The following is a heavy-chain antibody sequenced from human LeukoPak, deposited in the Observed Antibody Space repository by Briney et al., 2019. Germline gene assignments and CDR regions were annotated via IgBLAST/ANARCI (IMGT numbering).Heavy chain of an antibody. Sequence: GASVKVSCKASGYTFTVYYMHWVRQAPGQGLEWMGWINPNSGGTNYAQKFQGRVTMTRDTSISTAYMELSRLRSDDTAVYYCARGAAGGTLLLADYWGQGTLVTVSS. CDR3: ARGAAGGTLLLADY. CDR1: GYTFTVYY. V-gene: IGHV1-2*02. J-gene: IGHJ4*02. D-gene: IGHD6-13*01. CDR2: INPNSGGT.